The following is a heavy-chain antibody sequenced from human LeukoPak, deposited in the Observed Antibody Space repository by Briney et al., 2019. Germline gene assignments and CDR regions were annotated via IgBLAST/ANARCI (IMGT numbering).Heavy chain of an antibody. Sequence: SETLSLTCTVSGGSISSYYWSWIRQPPGKGLEWIGYIYYSGSTNYNPSLKSRVTISVDTSKNQFSLKLNSVTAADTAVYYCARRSAVTGFDYWGQGTLVTVSS. V-gene: IGHV4-59*01. D-gene: IGHD2-21*02. CDR2: IYYSGST. CDR3: ARRSAVTGFDY. J-gene: IGHJ4*02. CDR1: GGSISSYY.